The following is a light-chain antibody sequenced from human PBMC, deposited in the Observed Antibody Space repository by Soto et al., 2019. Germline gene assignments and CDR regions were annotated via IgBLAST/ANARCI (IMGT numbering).Light chain of an antibody. V-gene: IGLV2-8*01. Sequence: QSVLTQPPSASGSTGQSVTISCTGTSSDVGGYNYVSWYQQHPGKAPKLMIYEVSKRPSGVPDRFSCSKSGNTASLTVSGLQAEDEADYYCSSYADSSNFRVFGTGTKVTVL. CDR3: SSYADSSNFRV. CDR1: SSDVGGYNY. CDR2: EVS. J-gene: IGLJ1*01.